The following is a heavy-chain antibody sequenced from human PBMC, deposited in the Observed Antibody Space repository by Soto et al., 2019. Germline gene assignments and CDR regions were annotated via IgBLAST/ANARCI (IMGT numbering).Heavy chain of an antibody. J-gene: IGHJ5*02. V-gene: IGHV2-5*02. CDR3: AHRRGYSGYDNWFDP. CDR1: GFSLSTRGVG. D-gene: IGHD5-12*01. Sequence: QITLKESGPTLVKPTQTLTLTCTFSGFSLSTRGVGVGWIRQSPGKALEWLALIYWDDDKRYSPSLKSRLTITKDTSKNQVVLTMTNMDPVDTATYYCAHRRGYSGYDNWFDPWGQGTLVTVSS. CDR2: IYWDDDK.